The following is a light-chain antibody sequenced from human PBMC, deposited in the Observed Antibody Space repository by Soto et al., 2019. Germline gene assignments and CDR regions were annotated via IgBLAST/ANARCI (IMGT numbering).Light chain of an antibody. CDR1: SSNIGSNY. CDR3: IAWDDSLSGVI. Sequence: QSVLTQPPSASGTPGQRVTISCSGSSSNIGSNYVYWYQQLPGAAPKLLIHRNNQRPSGVPDRFSGSKSGTSASLAISGLRSDDEADYYCIAWDDSLSGVIFGGGTKVTVL. V-gene: IGLV1-47*01. J-gene: IGLJ2*01. CDR2: RNN.